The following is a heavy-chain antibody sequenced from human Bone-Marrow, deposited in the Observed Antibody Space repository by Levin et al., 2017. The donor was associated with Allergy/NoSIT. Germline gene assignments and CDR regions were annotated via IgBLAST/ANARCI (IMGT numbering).Heavy chain of an antibody. V-gene: IGHV1-69*06. CDR2: IIPIFGTA. CDR1: GGTFSSYA. Sequence: SVKVSCKASGGTFSSYAISWVRQAPGQGLEWMGGIIPIFGTANYAQKFQGRVTITADKSTSTAYMELSSLRSEDTAVYYCATTYDSSGGPFDYWGQGTLVTVSS. J-gene: IGHJ4*02. CDR3: ATTYDSSGGPFDY. D-gene: IGHD3-22*01.